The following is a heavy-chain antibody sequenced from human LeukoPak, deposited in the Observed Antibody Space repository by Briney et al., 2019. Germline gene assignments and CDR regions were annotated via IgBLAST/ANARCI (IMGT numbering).Heavy chain of an antibody. Sequence: GGSLRLSCAASGFTFSNYWMNWVRQAPGKGLERVSSISSSSSYINYADSVKGRFTISRDNAKNSLYLQMNSLRAEDTAVYYCARDLDDYVEAFDYWGQGTLVTVSS. CDR2: ISSSSSYI. CDR3: ARDLDDYVEAFDY. D-gene: IGHD4-17*01. J-gene: IGHJ4*02. CDR1: GFTFSNYW. V-gene: IGHV3-21*01.